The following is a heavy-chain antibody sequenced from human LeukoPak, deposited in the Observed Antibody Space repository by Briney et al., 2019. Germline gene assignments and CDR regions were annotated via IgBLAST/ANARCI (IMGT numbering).Heavy chain of an antibody. J-gene: IGHJ4*02. V-gene: IGHV4-61*01. D-gene: IGHD1-26*01. Sequence: SETLSLTCSVSGYSVTSDSYCWSWIRQPPGKGLEWIGSVYYSGSTNYNPSLKSRGTIPVDTFKNQFSLRLSSVTAADTAVYYCAREGGNYFDYWGQGALVTVSS. CDR3: AREGGNYFDY. CDR2: VYYSGST. CDR1: GYSVTSDSYC.